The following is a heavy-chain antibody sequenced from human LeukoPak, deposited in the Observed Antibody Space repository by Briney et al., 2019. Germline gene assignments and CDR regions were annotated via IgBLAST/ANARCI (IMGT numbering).Heavy chain of an antibody. CDR3: ARDPYYGSGSNNYFDY. V-gene: IGHV1-46*01. D-gene: IGHD3-10*01. CDR2: INPSGAST. CDR1: GYTFTNYY. Sequence: PGASVKVSCKASGYTFTNYYMHWVRQAPGQGLEWMGIINPSGASTGYAQKFQGRVTMTWDTSTSTVYMELSNLRSEDTAVYYCARDPYYGSGSNNYFDYWGQGTLVTVSS. J-gene: IGHJ4*02.